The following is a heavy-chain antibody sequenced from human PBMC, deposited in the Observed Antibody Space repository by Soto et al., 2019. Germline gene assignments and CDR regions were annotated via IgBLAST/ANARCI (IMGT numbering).Heavy chain of an antibody. CDR1: GLMFTSSA. D-gene: IGHD3-3*01. Sequence: SVKVSWKTSGLMFTSSAVQCVRQARGQRLEWIGWLVVGSGNTHYAQHFQERVTLTRDMSTGTAYMELSSLRSEDTAVYYCAAVPVLRFLKWLPAYFDYWGQGTLVTVSS. CDR3: AAVPVLRFLKWLPAYFDY. J-gene: IGHJ4*02. V-gene: IGHV1-58*01. CDR2: LVVGSGNT.